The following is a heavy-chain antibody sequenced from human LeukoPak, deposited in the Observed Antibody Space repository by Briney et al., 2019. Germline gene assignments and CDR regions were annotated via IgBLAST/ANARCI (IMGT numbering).Heavy chain of an antibody. V-gene: IGHV3-23*01. CDR2: IGDTGGKT. Sequence: GGSLRLSCAAYGFTFSNHGMDWVGQAPGKGLEWVSAIGDTGGKTYYADYAKGRFTISRDNSKNTLYLQMNSLRAEDTAVYYCAELGITMIGGVWGKGTTVTISS. CDR1: GFTFSNHG. D-gene: IGHD3-10*02. CDR3: AELGITMIGGV. J-gene: IGHJ6*04.